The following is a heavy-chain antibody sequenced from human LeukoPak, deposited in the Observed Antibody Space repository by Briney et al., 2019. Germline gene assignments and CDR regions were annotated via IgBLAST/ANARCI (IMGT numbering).Heavy chain of an antibody. D-gene: IGHD6-19*01. J-gene: IGHJ4*02. V-gene: IGHV3-23*01. CDR2: ISGSGGST. CDR1: GFTFGDYA. CDR3: ATSGGWLVHFPFDY. Sequence: GGSLRLSCTASGFTFGDYAMSWVRQAPGKGLEWVSAISGSGGSTYYADSVKGRFTISRDNSKNTLYLQMNSLRAEDTAVYYCATSGGWLVHFPFDYWGQGTLVTVSS.